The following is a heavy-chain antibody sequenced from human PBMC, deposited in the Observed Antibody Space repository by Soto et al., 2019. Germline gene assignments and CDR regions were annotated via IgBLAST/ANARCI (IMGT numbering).Heavy chain of an antibody. CDR2: INAGNGNT. D-gene: IGHD1-7*01. J-gene: IGHJ6*03. V-gene: IGHV1-3*01. CDR3: ARENWNYLGSYYYYYMDV. CDR1: GYTFTSYA. Sequence: ASVKVSCKASGYTFTSYAMHWVRQAPGQRLEWMGWINAGNGNTKYSQKFQGRVTITRDTSASTAYMELSSLRSEDTAVYYCARENWNYLGSYYYYYMDVWGKGTTVTVSS.